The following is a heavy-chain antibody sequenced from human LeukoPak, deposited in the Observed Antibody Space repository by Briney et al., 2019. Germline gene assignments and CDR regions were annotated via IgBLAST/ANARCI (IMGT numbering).Heavy chain of an antibody. CDR1: GFTLGRNY. V-gene: IGHV3-66*04. Sequence: PGGSLSFSSPASGFTLGRNYMSWVRQAPGKGLEWVSIIYSDGSTSYADSVTGRFTISRDNSKNALYLQMNSLRAEDTAVYYCAGQLGRSGHSYWGQGAQVTVSS. D-gene: IGHD3-22*01. CDR3: AGQLGRSGHSY. J-gene: IGHJ4*02. CDR2: IYSDGST.